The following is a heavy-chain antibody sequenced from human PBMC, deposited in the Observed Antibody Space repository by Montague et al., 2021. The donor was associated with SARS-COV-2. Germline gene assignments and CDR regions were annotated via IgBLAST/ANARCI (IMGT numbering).Heavy chain of an antibody. Sequence: SLRLSCAASGFTSSSYSMNWVRQAPGKGLEWVSSISSSSSYIYYADSVKGRFTISRDNAKNSLYLQMNSLRAEDTAVYYCASDRVGLHAAEYWGQGTLVTVSS. V-gene: IGHV3-21*01. J-gene: IGHJ4*02. D-gene: IGHD5-24*01. CDR1: GFTSSSYS. CDR2: ISSSSSYI. CDR3: ASDRVGLHAAEY.